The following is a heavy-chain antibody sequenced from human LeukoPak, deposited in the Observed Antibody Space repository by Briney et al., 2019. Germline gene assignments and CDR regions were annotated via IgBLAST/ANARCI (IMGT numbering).Heavy chain of an antibody. D-gene: IGHD3-3*01. Sequence: GGSLRLSCAASGFTFSSYNMNWVRQAPGEGLEWVSYIGSSSRTIYYADSVKGRFTISRDNAKNSLYLQMNSLRAEDTAVYYCARVTYQNDFWSGYFGFDIWGQGTMVTVSS. CDR3: ARVTYQNDFWSGYFGFDI. J-gene: IGHJ3*02. V-gene: IGHV3-48*01. CDR1: GFTFSSYN. CDR2: IGSSSRTI.